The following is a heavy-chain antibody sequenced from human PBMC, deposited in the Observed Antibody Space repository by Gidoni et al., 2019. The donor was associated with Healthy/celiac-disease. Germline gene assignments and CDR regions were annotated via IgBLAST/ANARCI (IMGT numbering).Heavy chain of an antibody. CDR3: AKTHSDYSNWIGDFYGMDV. J-gene: IGHJ6*02. CDR2: ISYDGSNK. D-gene: IGHD4-4*01. Sequence: RLSCAASGFTFSSYGMHWVRQAPGKGLEWVAVISYDGSNKYYADSVKGRFTISRDNSKNTLYLQMNSLRAEDTAVYYCAKTHSDYSNWIGDFYGMDVWGQGTTVTVSS. V-gene: IGHV3-30*18. CDR1: GFTFSSYG.